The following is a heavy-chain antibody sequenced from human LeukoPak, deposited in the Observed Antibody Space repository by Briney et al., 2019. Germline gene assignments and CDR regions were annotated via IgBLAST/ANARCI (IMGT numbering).Heavy chain of an antibody. D-gene: IGHD3-3*01. V-gene: IGHV3-33*01. CDR2: IWSDGNNK. J-gene: IGHJ6*02. CDR3: AREVWSGYYYGMDV. Sequence: GGSLRLSCAASGFTLSAYGMHWVRQAPGKGLEWVAVIWSDGNNKNFVDSVKGRFTISRDNSKNTLYLQMSSLRAEDTAVYFCAREVWSGYYYGMDVWGQGITVTVSS. CDR1: GFTLSAYG.